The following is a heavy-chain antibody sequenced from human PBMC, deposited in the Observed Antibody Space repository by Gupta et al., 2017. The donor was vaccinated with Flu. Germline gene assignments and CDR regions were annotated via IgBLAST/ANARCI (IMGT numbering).Heavy chain of an antibody. D-gene: IGHD1-26*01. V-gene: IGHV1-69*01. CDR1: GVTFSSYA. CDR2: IIPMFKTA. J-gene: IGHJ4*02. CDR3: TRAADQISGEWPGGC. Sequence: QVRLVQSGAEVKKPGSSAKVSCTASGVTFSSYAFSWVRQAPGQGLEWIGGIIPMFKTAKYAQKFQGRVTITADESTTTAYMELSSLIQDDTAVYFCTRAADQISGEWPGGCWGQGTLVTVSS.